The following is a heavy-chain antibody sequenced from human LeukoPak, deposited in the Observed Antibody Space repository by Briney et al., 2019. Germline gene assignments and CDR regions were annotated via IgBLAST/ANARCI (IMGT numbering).Heavy chain of an antibody. V-gene: IGHV3-7*01. Sequence: GGSLRLSCTASGFSFSSYWMSRVRQAPGKGLEWVANINQDGSEKYYVDSPKGRFTISRDNPKNSLNLQMNSLRAEDTAVYYCAKGYAAYQPWGQGTLVTVSS. CDR3: AKGYAAYQP. D-gene: IGHD2-2*01. CDR1: GFSFSSYW. CDR2: INQDGSEK. J-gene: IGHJ5*02.